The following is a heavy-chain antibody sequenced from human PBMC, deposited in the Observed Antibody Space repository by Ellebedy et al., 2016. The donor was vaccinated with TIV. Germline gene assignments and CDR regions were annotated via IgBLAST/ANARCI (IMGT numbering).Heavy chain of an antibody. J-gene: IGHJ4*02. D-gene: IGHD3-16*01. V-gene: IGHV1-46*01. CDR1: GYTFTSYY. CDR3: AGDYGKFDY. Sequence: ASVKVSCXASGYTFTSYYMHWVRQAPGQGLEWMGVINPSGGSTNYAQKFQGRVTMTRDTSTSTVYMELSSLRSEDTAVYYCAGDYGKFDYWGQGTLVTVSS. CDR2: INPSGGST.